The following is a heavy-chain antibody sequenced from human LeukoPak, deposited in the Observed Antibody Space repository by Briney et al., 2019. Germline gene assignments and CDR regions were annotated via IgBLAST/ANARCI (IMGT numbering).Heavy chain of an antibody. D-gene: IGHD2-15*01. Sequence: PSETVSLTCTVSGGSISSYYWSWIRQPAGKGLEWIGRIYTSGSTNYNPSLKSRVTMSVDTSKNQFSLKLSSVTAADTAVYYCARNACSGGSCYSNFDYWGQGTLVTVSS. CDR2: IYTSGST. V-gene: IGHV4-4*07. CDR3: ARNACSGGSCYSNFDY. CDR1: GGSISSYY. J-gene: IGHJ4*02.